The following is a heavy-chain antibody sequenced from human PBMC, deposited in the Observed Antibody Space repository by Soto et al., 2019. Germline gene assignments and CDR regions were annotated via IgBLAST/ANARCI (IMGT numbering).Heavy chain of an antibody. Sequence: QVQLVQSGAEVKKPGASVKVSCKASGYTFTSYDINWVRQATGQGLEWMGWMNPNSGNTGYAQKFQGRVTITRNTSISTAYMELSSLRSEDTAVYYCARGLRYFDWLLSNPLDYWGQGTLVTVSS. J-gene: IGHJ4*02. V-gene: IGHV1-8*01. D-gene: IGHD3-9*01. CDR1: GYTFTSYD. CDR2: MNPNSGNT. CDR3: ARGLRYFDWLLSNPLDY.